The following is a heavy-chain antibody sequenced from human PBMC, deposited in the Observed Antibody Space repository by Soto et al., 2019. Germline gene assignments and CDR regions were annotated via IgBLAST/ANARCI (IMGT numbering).Heavy chain of an antibody. J-gene: IGHJ4*02. CDR1: GVRVCSYG. D-gene: IGHD4-17*01. CDR3: ARYGEAVTHGWFDY. CDR2: IWYDGSNK. V-gene: IGHV3-33*01. Sequence: PGCCLRLGCAACGVRVCSYGMHWVRQAPGKGLEWVAVIWYDGSNKYYADSVKGRFTISRDNSKNTLYLQMNSLRAEDTAVYYCARYGEAVTHGWFDYWGQ.